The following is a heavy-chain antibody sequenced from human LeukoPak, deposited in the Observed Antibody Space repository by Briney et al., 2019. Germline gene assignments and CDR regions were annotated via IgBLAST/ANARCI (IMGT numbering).Heavy chain of an antibody. CDR3: ARANHYSDSIGYSLYYFDY. J-gene: IGHJ4*02. CDR1: GFTFSSYS. Sequence: GGSLRLSCAASGFTFSSYSMNWVRQAPGKGLEWVSYISSSSSTIYYADSVKGRFTISRDNAKNSLYLQMNSLRAEDTAVYYCARANHYSDSIGYSLYYFDYWGQGTLVTVSS. CDR2: ISSSSSTI. V-gene: IGHV3-48*01. D-gene: IGHD3-22*01.